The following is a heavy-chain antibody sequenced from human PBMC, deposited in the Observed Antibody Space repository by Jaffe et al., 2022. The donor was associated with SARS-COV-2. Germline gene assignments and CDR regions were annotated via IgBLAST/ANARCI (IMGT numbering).Heavy chain of an antibody. CDR1: GGSISSGDYY. Sequence: QVQLQESGPGLVKPSQTLSLTCTVSGGSISSGDYYWSWIRQPPGKGLEWIGYIYYSGSTYYNPSLKSRVTISVDTSKNQFSLKLSSVTAADTAVYYCASKVVVPAAQYTKGYYGMDVWGQGTTVTVSS. D-gene: IGHD2-2*01. V-gene: IGHV4-30-4*01. CDR2: IYYSGST. J-gene: IGHJ6*02. CDR3: ASKVVVPAAQYTKGYYGMDV.